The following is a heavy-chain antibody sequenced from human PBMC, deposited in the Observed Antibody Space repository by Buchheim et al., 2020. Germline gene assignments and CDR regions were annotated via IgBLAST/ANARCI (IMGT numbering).Heavy chain of an antibody. CDR1: GFTFSSYG. CDR3: ARGGDYGSGTLYYFDH. J-gene: IGHJ4*02. Sequence: QVQLVESGGGVVQPGRSLRLSCAASGFTFSSYGMHWVRQAPGKGLEWVAVIWYDGSNKYYADSVKGRFTISRDNSKNTLYLQMNSLRAEDTAVYYCARGGDYGSGTLYYFDHWGQGTL. V-gene: IGHV3-33*01. D-gene: IGHD3-10*01. CDR2: IWYDGSNK.